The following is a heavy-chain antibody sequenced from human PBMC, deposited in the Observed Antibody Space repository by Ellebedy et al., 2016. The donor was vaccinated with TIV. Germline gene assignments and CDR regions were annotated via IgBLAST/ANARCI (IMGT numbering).Heavy chain of an antibody. CDR1: GFSFRSYW. Sequence: GESLKISCAASGFSFRSYWMSWVRQAPGKGLEWVANIYQDGSDQYYVDSVKGRFTISRDNAKNSLFLQMNSLRVEDTAGYYCARRGSYGDYAVQVNSWFDSWGRGTLVTVSS. CDR2: IYQDGSDQ. CDR3: ARRGSYGDYAVQVNSWFDS. V-gene: IGHV3-7*01. D-gene: IGHD4-17*01. J-gene: IGHJ5*01.